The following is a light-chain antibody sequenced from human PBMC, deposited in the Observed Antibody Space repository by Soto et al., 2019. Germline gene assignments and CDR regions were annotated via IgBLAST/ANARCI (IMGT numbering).Light chain of an antibody. J-gene: IGKJ5*01. CDR1: LSVSVY. CDR2: DAC. V-gene: IGKV3-11*01. CDR3: QQSYSTPPIT. Sequence: FVLAQSPATLPLSAGERATVSCSTRLSVSVYLDWYQQKPGQAPRLLISDACNRATGIPARFSGSGSGTDFTLTISSLQPEDFATYYCQQSYSTPPITFGQGTRLEIK.